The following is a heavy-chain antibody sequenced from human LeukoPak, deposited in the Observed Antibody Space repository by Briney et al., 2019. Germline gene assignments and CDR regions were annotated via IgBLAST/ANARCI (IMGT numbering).Heavy chain of an antibody. CDR2: IYYSGST. D-gene: IGHD5-24*01. Sequence: SETLSLTCTVSGGSISSSTYYWGWIRQPPGKGLEWIGNIYYSGSTYYNPSLKSRVTISVDTSKNQFSLKLSSVTAADTAVYYCARQTDRRDGYPDYWGQGTLVTVSS. V-gene: IGHV4-39*01. J-gene: IGHJ4*02. CDR1: GGSISSSTYY. CDR3: ARQTDRRDGYPDY.